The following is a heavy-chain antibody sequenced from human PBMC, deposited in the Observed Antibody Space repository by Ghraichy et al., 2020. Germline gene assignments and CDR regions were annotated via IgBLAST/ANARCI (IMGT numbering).Heavy chain of an antibody. Sequence: GGSLRLSCAASGFTFSSYSMNWVRQAPGKGLEWVSYISSSSSTIYYADSVKGRFTISRDNAKNSLYLQMNSLRDEDTAVYYCARDHGIQLWNTAPNWFDPWGQGTLVTVSS. CDR3: ARDHGIQLWNTAPNWFDP. CDR1: GFTFSSYS. V-gene: IGHV3-48*02. J-gene: IGHJ5*02. D-gene: IGHD5-18*01. CDR2: ISSSSSTI.